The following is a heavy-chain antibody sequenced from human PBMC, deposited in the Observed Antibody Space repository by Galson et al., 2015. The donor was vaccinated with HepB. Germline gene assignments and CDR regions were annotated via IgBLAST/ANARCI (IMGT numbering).Heavy chain of an antibody. D-gene: IGHD3-22*01. V-gene: IGHV1-18*01. CDR1: GYTFSSYG. Sequence: SVKVSCKASGYTFSSYGISWVRQAPGQGLEWMGWISAYNGNTNYAQKLQGRVIMTSDTSTSTAYMELRSLKSDDTAVYYCARNYFDSRGYSLIGPFDYWGQGTLATVSS. J-gene: IGHJ4*02. CDR3: ARNYFDSRGYSLIGPFDY. CDR2: ISAYNGNT.